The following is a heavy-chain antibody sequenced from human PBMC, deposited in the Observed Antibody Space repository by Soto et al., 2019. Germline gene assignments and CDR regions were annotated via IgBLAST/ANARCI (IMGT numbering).Heavy chain of an antibody. D-gene: IGHD2-15*01. CDR2: MNPNSGNT. J-gene: IGHJ6*02. CDR1: GYTXSSYD. V-gene: IGHV1-8*01. CDR3: ARALVGHGMDV. Sequence: SXKVSCKASGYTXSSYDINWVRQATGQGLEWMGWMNPNSGNTGYAQKFQGRVTMTRNTSISTAYMGMSSLRSEDTAVYYCARALVGHGMDVWGQGTTGTVSS.